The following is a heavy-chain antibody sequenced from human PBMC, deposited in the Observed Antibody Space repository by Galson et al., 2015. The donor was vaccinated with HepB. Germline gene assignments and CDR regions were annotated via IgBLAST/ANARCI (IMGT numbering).Heavy chain of an antibody. CDR2: ISAYNGNT. D-gene: IGHD3-9*01. CDR1: GYTFTSYG. V-gene: IGHV1-18*01. Sequence: SVKVSCKASGYTFTSYGISWVRQAPGQGLEWMGWISAYNGNTNYAQKLQGRVTMTTDTSTSTAYMELRSLRSDDTAVYYCARVLSGYYDILTGASLRQYMDFDYWGQGTLVTVSS. J-gene: IGHJ4*02. CDR3: ARVLSGYYDILTGASLRQYMDFDY.